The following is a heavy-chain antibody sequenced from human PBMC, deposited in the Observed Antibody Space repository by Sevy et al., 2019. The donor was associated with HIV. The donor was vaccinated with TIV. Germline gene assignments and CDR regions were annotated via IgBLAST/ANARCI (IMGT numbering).Heavy chain of an antibody. CDR3: ARDHTYYDSGTILGSFAP. J-gene: IGHJ5*02. CDR2: ISSSSSHI. D-gene: IGHD3-10*01. V-gene: IGHV3-21*01. CDR1: GFTFSIYS. Sequence: GGSLRLSCAASGFTFSIYSMNWVRQAPGKGLEWVSSISSSSSHIYYGDSVKGRFTISRDNAKNSLYLQMNSLRAEDTAVYYCARDHTYYDSGTILGSFAPWGQGTLVTVSS.